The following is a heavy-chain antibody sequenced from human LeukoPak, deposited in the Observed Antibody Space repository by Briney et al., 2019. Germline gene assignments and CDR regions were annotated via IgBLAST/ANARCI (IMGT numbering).Heavy chain of an antibody. CDR2: VWADGNNK. CDR1: GFTFSSYG. D-gene: IGHD3-22*01. V-gene: IGHV3-33*01. CDR3: AIGYPYYFDY. J-gene: IGHJ4*02. Sequence: PGGSLRLSCAASGFTFSSYGMHWVRQPPGKGLEWVAIVWADGNNKYYADSVKGRFTISRDNSKNTLSLQMDSLRAEDTAVYYCAIGYPYYFDYWGQGTLVTVSS.